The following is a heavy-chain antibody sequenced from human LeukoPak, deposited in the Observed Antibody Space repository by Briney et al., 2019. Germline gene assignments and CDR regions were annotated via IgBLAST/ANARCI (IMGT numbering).Heavy chain of an antibody. CDR2: ICYSGST. J-gene: IGHJ6*03. CDR1: GGSISSYY. D-gene: IGHD3-10*01. CDR3: ARDGGYGSGSIYYYYYMDV. Sequence: SETLSLTCTVSGGSISSYYWSWIRQPPGKGLEWIGYICYSGSTNYNPSLKSRVTISVDTSKNQFSLRLSSVTAADTAVYYGARDGGYGSGSIYYYYYMDVWGKGTTVTASS. V-gene: IGHV4-59*01.